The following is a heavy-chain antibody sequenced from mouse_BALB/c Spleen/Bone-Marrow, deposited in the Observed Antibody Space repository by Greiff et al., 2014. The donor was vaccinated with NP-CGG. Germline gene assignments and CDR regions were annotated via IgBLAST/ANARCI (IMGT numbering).Heavy chain of an antibody. CDR3: TRSTATFDY. D-gene: IGHD1-2*01. CDR2: IYPGDGDT. CDR1: GYAFSAYW. J-gene: IGHJ2*01. V-gene: IGHV1-80*01. Sequence: VQLQQSGAELVRPGSSVKISCKASGYAFSAYWMNWVKQRPGQGLEWIGQIYPGDGDTNYNGKFKGKATLTADKSSSTAYMQLSSLTSEDSADYFCTRSTATFDYWGQGTTLTVSS.